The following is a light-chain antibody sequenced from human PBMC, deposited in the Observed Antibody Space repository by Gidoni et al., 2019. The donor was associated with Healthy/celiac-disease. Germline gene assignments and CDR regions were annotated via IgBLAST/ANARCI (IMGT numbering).Light chain of an antibody. Sequence: DIQMTHSPSSLSASVGDRVTITCRASQGISNYLAWYQQKPGKVPKLLIYAASTLQSGVPSRLSGSGSGTDLTLTISSLQPEDVATYYCQKYNSAPWTFGQGTKVEIK. V-gene: IGKV1-27*01. CDR1: QGISNY. CDR2: AAS. CDR3: QKYNSAPWT. J-gene: IGKJ1*01.